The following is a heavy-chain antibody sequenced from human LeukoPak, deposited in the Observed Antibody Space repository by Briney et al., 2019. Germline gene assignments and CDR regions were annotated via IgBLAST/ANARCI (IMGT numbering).Heavy chain of an antibody. CDR2: INWNGGST. J-gene: IGHJ3*02. Sequence: PGGSLRLPCAASGFTFDDYGMSWVRQAPEKGLEWVSGINWNGGSTGYADSVKGRFTISRDNAKNSLYLQMNSLRAEDTALYYCARDFFKFYYDSSGDTFDIWGQGTMVTVSS. V-gene: IGHV3-20*04. CDR3: ARDFFKFYYDSSGDTFDI. D-gene: IGHD3-22*01. CDR1: GFTFDDYG.